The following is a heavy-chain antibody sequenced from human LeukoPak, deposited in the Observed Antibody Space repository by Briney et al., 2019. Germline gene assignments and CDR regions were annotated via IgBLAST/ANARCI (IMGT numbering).Heavy chain of an antibody. CDR1: GFTFSSYW. V-gene: IGHV3-74*01. J-gene: IGHJ4*02. D-gene: IGHD3-10*01. CDR2: TNSDGSST. CDR3: ARASYGFPFDY. Sequence: GGSLRLSCAASGFTFSSYWMHWVRQAPGKGLVWVSRTNSDGSSTSYADSVKGRFTISRDNAKNTLYLQMNSLRAEGTAVYYCARASYGFPFDYWGQGTLVTVSS.